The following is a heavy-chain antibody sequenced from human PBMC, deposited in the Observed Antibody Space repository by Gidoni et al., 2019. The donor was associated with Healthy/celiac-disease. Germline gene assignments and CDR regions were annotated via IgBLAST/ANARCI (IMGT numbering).Heavy chain of an antibody. CDR2: IYYSGST. CDR3: ARAETGGYSDYYYGMDV. CDR1: GGSISSSSYY. J-gene: IGHJ6*02. D-gene: IGHD5-12*01. Sequence: QLQLQESGPGLVKPSETLSLTCTVSGGSISSSSYYWGWIRQPPGKGLEWIGSIYYSGSTYYNPSLKSRVTISVDTSKNQFSLKLSSVTAADTAVYYCARAETGGYSDYYYGMDVWGQGTTVTVSS. V-gene: IGHV4-39*01.